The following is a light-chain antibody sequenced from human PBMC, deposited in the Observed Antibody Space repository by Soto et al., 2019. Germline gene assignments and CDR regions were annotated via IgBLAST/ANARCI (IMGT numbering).Light chain of an antibody. Sequence: EIGVTQSPATLSVSPGGRATLSFRASQSVSSNLAWYQQKPGQAPRLLIYGASTRATGIPARFSGSGSGTEFTLTISSLQSEDFAVYYCQQYNNWPLTFGGGSKVDI. J-gene: IGKJ4*01. CDR1: QSVSSN. V-gene: IGKV3-15*01. CDR3: QQYNNWPLT. CDR2: GAS.